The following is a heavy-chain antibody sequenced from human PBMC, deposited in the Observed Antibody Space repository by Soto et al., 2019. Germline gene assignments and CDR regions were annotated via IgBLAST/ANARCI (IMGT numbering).Heavy chain of an antibody. CDR1: GGTFSSYA. J-gene: IGHJ5*02. V-gene: IGHV1-69*13. CDR2: IIPIFGTA. D-gene: IGHD3-16*01. CDR3: ARLYYDGSRNWFDP. Sequence: ASVKVSCKASGGTFSSYAISWVRQAPGQGLEWMGGIIPIFGTANYAQKFQGRVTITADESTSTAYMELSSLRSEDTAVYYCARLYYDGSRNWFDPWGQGTLVTVSS.